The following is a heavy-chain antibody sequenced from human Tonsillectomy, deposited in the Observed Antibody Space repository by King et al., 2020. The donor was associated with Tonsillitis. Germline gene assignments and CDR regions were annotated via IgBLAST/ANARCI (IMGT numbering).Heavy chain of an antibody. CDR2: ISAYNGNT. Sequence: VQLVESGAEVKKPGASVKVSCKASGYTFTSYGISWVRQAPGQGLEWMGWISAYNGNTNYAQKLQGRVTMTTDTSTSTAYMELRSLRSDDTAVYYCARDRGHGYDSSGCYISWAFDIWGQGTMVTVSS. V-gene: IGHV1-18*01. D-gene: IGHD3-22*01. CDR3: ARDRGHGYDSSGCYISWAFDI. J-gene: IGHJ3*02. CDR1: GYTFTSYG.